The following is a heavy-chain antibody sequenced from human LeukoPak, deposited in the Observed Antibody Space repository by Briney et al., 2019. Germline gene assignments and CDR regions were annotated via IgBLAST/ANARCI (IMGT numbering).Heavy chain of an antibody. CDR3: AKDGTSYYYIYY. J-gene: IGHJ4*02. D-gene: IGHD2/OR15-2a*01. V-gene: IGHV3-23*01. CDR2: ISGGGGSP. CDR1: GFTFSTYA. Sequence: GGSLRLSCAASGFTFSTYAMTWVRQAPGKGLEWVSTISGGGGSPYYADSVKGRFTISRNNSKDTLYLQMTSLRGDDTAVYYCAKDGTSYYYIYYWGQGTLVTVSS.